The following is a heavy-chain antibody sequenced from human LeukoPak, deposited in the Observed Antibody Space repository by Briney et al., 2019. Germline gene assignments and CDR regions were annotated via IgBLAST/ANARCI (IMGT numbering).Heavy chain of an antibody. V-gene: IGHV3-9*01. CDR2: ISWNSGSI. CDR3: AIAITFGGVISY. Sequence: GGSLRPSCAASGFTFDDYAMHWVRQAPGKGLEWVSGISWNSGSIGYADSVKGRFTISRDNAKNSLYLQMNSLRAEDTALYYCAIAITFGGVISYWGQGTLVTVSS. J-gene: IGHJ4*02. D-gene: IGHD3-16*02. CDR1: GFTFDDYA.